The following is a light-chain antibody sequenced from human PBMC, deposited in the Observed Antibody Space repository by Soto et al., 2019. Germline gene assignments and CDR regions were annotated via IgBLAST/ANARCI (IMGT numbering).Light chain of an antibody. Sequence: EIVLTQSPATLSLSPGERATLSCRASQSVSSYLAWYQQKPGQAPRLLIYDASNRATGIPARFSGSGSGTDFTLTISSLEPEDFAVYYCQQRSNWPPVTFGQETXLEIK. CDR1: QSVSSY. CDR3: QQRSNWPPVT. V-gene: IGKV3-11*01. CDR2: DAS. J-gene: IGKJ5*01.